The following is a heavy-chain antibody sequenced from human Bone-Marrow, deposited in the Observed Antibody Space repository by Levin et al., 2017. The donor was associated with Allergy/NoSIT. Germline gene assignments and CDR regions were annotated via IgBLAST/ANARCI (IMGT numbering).Heavy chain of an antibody. CDR1: GFTFSSYG. CDR3: AKDACDCSSTSCYTGYYYYGMDV. V-gene: IGHV3-30*18. Sequence: HPGGSLRLSCAASGFTFSSYGMHWVRQAPGKGLEWVAVISYDGSNKYYADSVKGRFTISRDNSKNTLYLQMNSLRAEDTAVYYCAKDACDCSSTSCYTGYYYYGMDVWGQGTTVTVSS. J-gene: IGHJ6*02. CDR2: ISYDGSNK. D-gene: IGHD2-2*02.